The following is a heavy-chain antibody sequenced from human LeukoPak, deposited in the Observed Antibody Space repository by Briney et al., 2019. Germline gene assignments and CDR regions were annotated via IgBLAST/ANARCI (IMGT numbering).Heavy chain of an antibody. CDR1: GYTFTSYY. Sequence: ASVKVSCKASGYTFTSYYMHRVRQAPGQGLEWMGIINPSGGSTSYAQKFQGRVTMTRDTSTSTVYMELSSLRSEDTAVYYCARERGIAVSNRRESYFEYWGQGTLVTVSS. J-gene: IGHJ4*02. CDR2: INPSGGST. CDR3: ARERGIAVSNRRESYFEY. V-gene: IGHV1-46*01. D-gene: IGHD6-19*01.